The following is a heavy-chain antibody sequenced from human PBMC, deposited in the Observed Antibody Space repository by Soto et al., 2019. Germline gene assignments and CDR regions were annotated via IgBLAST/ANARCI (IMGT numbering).Heavy chain of an antibody. Sequence: QVQLQESGPGLVKPSQTLSLTCTVFGASISNSPYYWGWIRHHPGKGRELIGAIYYTGSGYYSSSLKSRLTISVDTSKNQFSLKLISVTAADTAVYYCARERPRDGDDAFDIWGQGAMVTVSS. CDR2: IYYTGSG. V-gene: IGHV4-31*03. D-gene: IGHD4-17*01. J-gene: IGHJ3*02. CDR3: ARERPRDGDDAFDI. CDR1: GASISNSPYY.